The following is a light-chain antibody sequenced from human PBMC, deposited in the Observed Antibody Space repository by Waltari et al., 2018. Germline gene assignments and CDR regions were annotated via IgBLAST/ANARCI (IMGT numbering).Light chain of an antibody. V-gene: IGKV3-20*01. CDR3: QQYENSPLT. CDR1: QNITNNY. J-gene: IGKJ4*01. CDR2: DSS. Sequence: EVILTQSPDTLSLSPGARATLSCRASQNITNNYLAWYQQKPGLAPRLLIYDSSSRATVVPDRFSGSGSGTDFTLTIGRLEPEDYAVYYCQQYENSPLTFGGGTQVETK.